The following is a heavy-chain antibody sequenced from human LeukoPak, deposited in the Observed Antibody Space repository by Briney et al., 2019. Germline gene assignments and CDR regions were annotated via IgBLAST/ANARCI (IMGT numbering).Heavy chain of an antibody. CDR2: INPSGGST. J-gene: IGHJ4*02. CDR3: ARYGHSPYFDD. CDR1: GYIFTNYH. Sequence: ASVKVSCKASGYIFTNYHMHWVRQAPGQGLEWMGIINPSGGSTSYSQKFQGRVTMTRDMSTSTVYMDLSSVRSEDTAVYYCARYGHSPYFDDWGQGTLVTVSS. D-gene: IGHD4-17*01. V-gene: IGHV1-46*01.